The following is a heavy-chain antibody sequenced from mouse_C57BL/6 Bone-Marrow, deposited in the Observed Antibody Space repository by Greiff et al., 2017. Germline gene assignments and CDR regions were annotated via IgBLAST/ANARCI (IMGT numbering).Heavy chain of an antibody. CDR2: IDPENGDT. J-gene: IGHJ3*01. Sequence: VHVKQSGAELVRPGASVKLSCTASGFNIKDDYMHWVKQRPEQGLEWIGWIDPENGDTEYASKFQGKATITADTSSSTAYLQLSSLTSEDTAVYYCTTYDYAWFAYWGQGTLVTVSA. CDR3: TTYDYAWFAY. V-gene: IGHV14-4*01. CDR1: GFNIKDDY. D-gene: IGHD2-4*01.